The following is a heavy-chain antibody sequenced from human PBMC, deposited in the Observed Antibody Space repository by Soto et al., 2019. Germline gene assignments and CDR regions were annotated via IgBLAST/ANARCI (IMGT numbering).Heavy chain of an antibody. CDR2: INSDGSST. CDR3: ARTSLVVAAATREDY. CDR1: GFTFSSYW. V-gene: IGHV3-74*01. D-gene: IGHD2-15*01. Sequence: EVQLVESGGALVQPGGSLRLSCAASGFTFSSYWMHWVRQAPGKGLVWVSRINSDGSSTSYADSVKSRFTISRDNAKNTLYLQMNSLRAEDTAVYYCARTSLVVAAATREDYWGQGTLVTVSS. J-gene: IGHJ4*02.